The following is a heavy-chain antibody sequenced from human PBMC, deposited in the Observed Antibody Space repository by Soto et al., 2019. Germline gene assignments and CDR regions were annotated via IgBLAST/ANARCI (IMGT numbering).Heavy chain of an antibody. J-gene: IGHJ3*02. V-gene: IGHV3-23*01. CDR1: GFTFSSYA. CDR2: ISGSGGST. D-gene: IGHD3-22*01. CDR3: AKDAHTYYYDSSGYYLYAAFDI. Sequence: PGGSLRLSCAASGFTFSSYAMSWVRQAPGKGLEWVSAISGSGGSTYYADSVKGRFTISRDNSKNTLYLQMNSLRAEDTAVYYCAKDAHTYYYDSSGYYLYAAFDIWGQGTMVTVSS.